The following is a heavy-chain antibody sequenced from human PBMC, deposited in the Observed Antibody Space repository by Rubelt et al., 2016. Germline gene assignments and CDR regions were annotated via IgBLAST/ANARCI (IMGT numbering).Heavy chain of an antibody. J-gene: IGHJ4*02. V-gene: IGHV3-48*03. Sequence: EVQLVESGGGLVQPGGSLRLSCAASGFTFSSYEMNWVRQAPGKGLEWVSYISSSGSTIYYADAWKGRFTISRDNAKNSLYLQIDSLRAEDTAVYYCARDGAHRDIDYWGQGTLVSVSS. D-gene: IGHD1-14*01. CDR3: ARDGAHRDIDY. CDR1: GFTFSSYE. CDR2: ISSSGSTI.